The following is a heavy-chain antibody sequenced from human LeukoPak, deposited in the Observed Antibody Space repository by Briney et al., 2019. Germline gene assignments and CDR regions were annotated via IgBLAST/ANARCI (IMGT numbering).Heavy chain of an antibody. V-gene: IGHV4-30-4*08. CDR2: IYYSGST. J-gene: IGHJ4*02. Sequence: SETLSLTCTVSGGSISSGDYYWSWIRQPPGKGLEWIGYIYYSGSTYYNPSLKSRVTISVDTSRNQFSLKLSSVTAADTAVYYCARVEYNWNDEGFDYWGQGTLVTVSS. D-gene: IGHD1-20*01. CDR3: ARVEYNWNDEGFDY. CDR1: GGSISSGDYY.